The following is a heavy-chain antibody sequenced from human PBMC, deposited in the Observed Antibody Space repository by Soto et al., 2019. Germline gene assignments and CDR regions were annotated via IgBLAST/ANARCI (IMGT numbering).Heavy chain of an antibody. J-gene: IGHJ4*02. D-gene: IGHD2-15*01. CDR3: GKVLVGATGHTDSDS. Sequence: SETLSLTCTVSGGSIYRCGYYWGWIRHPPGRGLEWIGNIDYNGVTYSNPSLKSRVTISRDTSKNQFSLKLTSVTAADTALYYCGKVLVGATGHTDSDSWGPGTLVTVSS. CDR1: GGSIYRCGYY. CDR2: IDYNGVT. V-gene: IGHV4-39*01.